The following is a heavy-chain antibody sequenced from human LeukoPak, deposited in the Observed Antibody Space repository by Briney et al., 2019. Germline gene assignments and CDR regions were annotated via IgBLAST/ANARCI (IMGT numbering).Heavy chain of an antibody. D-gene: IGHD3-3*01. J-gene: IGHJ4*02. CDR2: IYWNDDK. V-gene: IGHV2-5*01. CDR1: GFSLSTSGVG. Sequence: SGPTLVKPTQTLTLTCTFSGFSLSTSGVGVGWIRRPPGKALEWLALIYWNDDKRYSPSLKSRLTITKDTSKNQVVLTMTNMDPVDTATYYCAHGYYDFWSGYSYFDYWGQGTLVTVSS. CDR3: AHGYYDFWSGYSYFDY.